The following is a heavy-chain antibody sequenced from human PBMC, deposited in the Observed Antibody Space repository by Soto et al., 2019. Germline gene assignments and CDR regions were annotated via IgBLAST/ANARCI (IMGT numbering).Heavy chain of an antibody. CDR1: GFTFSSYG. CDR3: ARDNRELRYFDWLPDY. CDR2: IWYDGSNK. Sequence: QVQLVESGGGVVQPGRSLRLSCAASGFTFSSYGMHWVRQAPGKGLEWVAVIWYDGSNKYYADSVKGRFTISRDNSKNTLYLQMNSLRAEDTAAYYCARDNRELRYFDWLPDYWGQGTLVTVSS. D-gene: IGHD3-9*01. J-gene: IGHJ4*02. V-gene: IGHV3-33*01.